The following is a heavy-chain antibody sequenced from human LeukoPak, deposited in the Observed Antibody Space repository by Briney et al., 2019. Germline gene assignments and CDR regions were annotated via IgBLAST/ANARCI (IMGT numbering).Heavy chain of an antibody. V-gene: IGHV3-23*01. CDR2: ISGSGGST. Sequence: PGGSLRLSCAASGFTFSSYALSWVRQAPGKGLEWVSAISGSGGSTYYADSVKGRFTISRDNSKNTLYLQMNSLRAEDTAVYYCARGESSSWLNWFDPWGQGTLVTVSS. CDR1: GFTFSSYA. D-gene: IGHD6-13*01. J-gene: IGHJ5*02. CDR3: ARGESSSWLNWFDP.